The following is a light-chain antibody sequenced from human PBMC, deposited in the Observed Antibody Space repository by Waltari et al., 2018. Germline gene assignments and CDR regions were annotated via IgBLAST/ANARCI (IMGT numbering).Light chain of an antibody. V-gene: IGLV1-44*01. CDR2: SNN. J-gene: IGLJ2*01. CDR1: SSTIGSNT. CDR3: AAWDDSLNGRV. Sequence: QSVLTQPPSASGPPGPRVTISRSGSSSTIGSNTVNWYQQLPGTAPKLLIYSNNQRPSGVPDRFSGSKSGTSASLAISGLQSEDEADYYCAAWDDSLNGRVFGGGTKLTVL.